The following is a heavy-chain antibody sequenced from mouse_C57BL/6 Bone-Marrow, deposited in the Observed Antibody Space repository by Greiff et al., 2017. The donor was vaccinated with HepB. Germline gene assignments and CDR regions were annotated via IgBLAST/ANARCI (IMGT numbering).Heavy chain of an antibody. J-gene: IGHJ1*03. D-gene: IGHD1-1*01. CDR2: ISSGGSYT. V-gene: IGHV5-6*01. CDR1: GFTFSSYG. Sequence: EVQLQESGGDLVKPGGSLKLSCAASGFTFSSYGMSWVRQTPDKRLEWVATISSGGSYTYYPDSVKGRFTISRDNAKNTLYLQMSSLKSEDTAMYYCARLYYYGSSYDWYFDVWGTGTTVTVSS. CDR3: ARLYYYGSSYDWYFDV.